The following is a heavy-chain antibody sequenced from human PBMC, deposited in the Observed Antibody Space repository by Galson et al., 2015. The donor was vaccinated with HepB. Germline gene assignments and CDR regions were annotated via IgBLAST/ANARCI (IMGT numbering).Heavy chain of an antibody. V-gene: IGHV3-74*01. CDR1: GFTFSSYR. D-gene: IGHD2-15*01. J-gene: IGHJ4*02. CDR3: AYRGYCSGDRCYSLDY. CDR2: INSDGSST. Sequence: SLRLSCAASGFTFSSYRMHWVRQAPGKGLVWVSRINSDGSSTSYADSVKGRFTISRDNDKNTLYLQMSSLRAEDPAVYYCAYRGYCSGDRCYSLDYWGQGILVTVSS.